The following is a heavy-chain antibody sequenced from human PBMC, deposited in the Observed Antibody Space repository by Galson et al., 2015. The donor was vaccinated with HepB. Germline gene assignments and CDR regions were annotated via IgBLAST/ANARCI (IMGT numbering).Heavy chain of an antibody. J-gene: IGHJ4*02. CDR3: AREGYDSGGYYY. Sequence: SVKVSCKASGYTFTSYAMHWVRQAPGQRLEWMGWINAGNGNTKYSQKFQGRVTITRDTSASTAYMELSSLRSEDTAVYYCAREGYDSGGYYYWGQGTLVTVSS. D-gene: IGHD3-22*01. CDR1: GYTFTSYA. CDR2: INAGNGNT. V-gene: IGHV1-3*01.